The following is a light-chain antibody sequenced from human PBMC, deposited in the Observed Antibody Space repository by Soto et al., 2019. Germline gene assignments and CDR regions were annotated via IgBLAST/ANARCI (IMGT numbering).Light chain of an antibody. J-gene: IGKJ1*01. CDR1: QSVGSNY. CDR3: QQYGSSPPT. Sequence: EIVLTQSPGTLSLSPGERVTLSCRASQSVGSNYLAWYQQTPGQAPRLLIYGASSRATGIPDRFSGSGSGTDFILTISRLEPEDSAVFYCQQYGSSPPTFGQGTKVEIK. V-gene: IGKV3-20*01. CDR2: GAS.